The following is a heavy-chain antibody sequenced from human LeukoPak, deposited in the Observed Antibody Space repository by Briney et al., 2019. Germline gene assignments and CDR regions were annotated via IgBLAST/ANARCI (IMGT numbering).Heavy chain of an antibody. D-gene: IGHD4-23*01. CDR2: IYTSGST. CDR1: GGSFSSYY. J-gene: IGHJ6*03. Sequence: SETLSLTCAVYGGSFSSYYWSWIRQPAGKGLEWIGRIYTSGSTNYNPSLKSRVTMSVDTSKNQFSLKLSSVTAADTAVYYCARVTGLKGYYMDVWGKGTTVTVSS. CDR3: ARVTGLKGYYMDV. V-gene: IGHV4-59*10.